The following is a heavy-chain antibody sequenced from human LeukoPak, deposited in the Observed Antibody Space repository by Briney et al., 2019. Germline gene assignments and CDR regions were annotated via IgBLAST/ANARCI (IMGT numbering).Heavy chain of an antibody. V-gene: IGHV4-39*01. CDR1: GGSISSNSNF. Sequence: SETLSLTCTVSGGSISSNSNFWGWIRRPPGKGLEWIGTISYSGRTFYSPSLNSRVTISVDTSKNQFSLKLSSVSAADTAVYYCVRLPYEAAASRVIYFDYWGQGTLVTVSS. CDR2: ISYSGRT. D-gene: IGHD6-25*01. J-gene: IGHJ4*02. CDR3: VRLPYEAAASRVIYFDY.